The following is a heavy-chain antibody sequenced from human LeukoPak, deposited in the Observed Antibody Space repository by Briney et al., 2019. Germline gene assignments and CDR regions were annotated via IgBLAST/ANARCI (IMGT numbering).Heavy chain of an antibody. D-gene: IGHD2-8*01. J-gene: IGHJ4*02. CDR1: GFSLKSYA. Sequence: GGSLRLSCAASGFSLKSYAMSWVRQAPGKGLEWVSATSSSDPGTYHADSVRGRFTISRDNSKNTLYLQMNSLRAEDTAVYYCAKALGYCTNGVCYPIYDYWGQGTLVTVSS. CDR2: TSSSDPGT. CDR3: AKALGYCTNGVCYPIYDY. V-gene: IGHV3-23*01.